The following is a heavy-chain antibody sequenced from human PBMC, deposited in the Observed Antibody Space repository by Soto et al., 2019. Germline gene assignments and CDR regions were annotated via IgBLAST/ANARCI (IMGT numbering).Heavy chain of an antibody. CDR2: ISYDGSNK. V-gene: IGHV3-30*03. Sequence: GGSLRLSCAASGFTFSSYGMHWVRQAPGKGLEWVAVISYDGSNKYYADSVKGRFTISRDNSKNTLYLQMNSLRAEDTAVYYCARLWFGESYYMDVWGKGTTVTVSS. D-gene: IGHD3-10*01. CDR3: ARLWFGESYYMDV. CDR1: GFTFSSYG. J-gene: IGHJ6*03.